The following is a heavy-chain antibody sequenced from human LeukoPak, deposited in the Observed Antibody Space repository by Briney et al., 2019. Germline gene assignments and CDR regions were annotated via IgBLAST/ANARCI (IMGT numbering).Heavy chain of an antibody. V-gene: IGHV3-23*01. CDR1: GFSFNNYA. CDR3: AKGAYDYIEIAYFDY. D-gene: IGHD5-12*01. CDR2: IIGSSGTT. J-gene: IGHJ4*02. Sequence: GSLRLSCVASGFSFNNYAMNWVRQAPGKGLEWVSLIIGSSGTTFYADSVKGRFTISRDKSKSTLYLQMNSLRAEDTAVYYCAKGAYDYIEIAYFDYWGQGSLVTVSS.